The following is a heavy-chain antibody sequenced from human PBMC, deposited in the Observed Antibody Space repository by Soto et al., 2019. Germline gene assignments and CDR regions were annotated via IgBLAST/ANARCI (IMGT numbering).Heavy chain of an antibody. CDR3: ARVITGAEAWFPP. D-gene: IGHD1-20*01. CDR2: ISPYTDDP. Sequence: QGQLVQSGVEVKKPGASVKVSCSASGKTFTTFGVTWVRQAPGQGLGWMGWISPYTDDPSYAQKFQGRVTMPIDTSTSTASLDLRSLTSDDTAVYYCARVITGAEAWFPPWGQGTLVTFSA. V-gene: IGHV1-18*01. J-gene: IGHJ5*02. CDR1: GKTFTTFG.